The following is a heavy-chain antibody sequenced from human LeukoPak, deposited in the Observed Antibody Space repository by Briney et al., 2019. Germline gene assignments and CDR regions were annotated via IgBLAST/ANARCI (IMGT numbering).Heavy chain of an antibody. Sequence: AGSLRLSCAVSGFTFSTVAMRWGSPPPRGGRGWGAVTLFDGSNKYYIDSLKGRFTISTDTSKNTLYLQMNSLRAEDTAVYYCAKAGAKEVWFHEYWGEGTLLTVSS. D-gene: IGHD3-10*01. J-gene: IGHJ4*02. CDR3: AKAGAKEVWFHEY. CDR2: TLFDGSNK. CDR1: GFTFSTVA. V-gene: IGHV3-33*08.